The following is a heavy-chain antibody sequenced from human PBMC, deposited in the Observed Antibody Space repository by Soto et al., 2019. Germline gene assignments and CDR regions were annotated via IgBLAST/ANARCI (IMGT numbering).Heavy chain of an antibody. CDR2: ISGSGGST. CDR3: AKDGSQRWLVSAYYFDY. Sequence: EVQLLESGGGLVQPGGSLRLSCAASGFTFSSYAMSWVRQAPGKGLEWVSAISGSGGSTYYADSVKGRFTISRDNSKNTRYLQMNSLRAEDTAVYYCAKDGSQRWLVSAYYFDYWGQGTLVTVSS. CDR1: GFTFSSYA. V-gene: IGHV3-23*01. J-gene: IGHJ4*02. D-gene: IGHD6-19*01.